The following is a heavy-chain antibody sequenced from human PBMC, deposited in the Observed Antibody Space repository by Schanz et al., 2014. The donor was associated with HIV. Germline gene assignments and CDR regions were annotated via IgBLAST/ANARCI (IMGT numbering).Heavy chain of an antibody. D-gene: IGHD3-22*01. CDR3: VRVANYDGDDYYQRSHFDL. CDR1: GYTFIDYY. V-gene: IGHV1-69*01. CDR2: IMPKFGTE. J-gene: IGHJ4*02. Sequence: VQLVQSGAEVKEPGASVKVSCKASGYTFIDYYVHWVRQAPGQGLEWLGLIMPKFGTENYAQKYQGRVTLTADATTAYMDLSSLKFEDTAVYYCVRVANYDGDDYYQRSHFDLWGQGTLVTVSS.